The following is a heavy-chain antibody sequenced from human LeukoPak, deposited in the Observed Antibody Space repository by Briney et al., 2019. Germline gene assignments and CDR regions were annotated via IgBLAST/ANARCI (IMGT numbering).Heavy chain of an antibody. D-gene: IGHD6-13*01. CDR1: GYTFTSYG. Sequence: GASVKVSCKASGYTFTSYGISWVRQAPGQGLEWMGWISAYNGNTNYAQKLQGRVTMTTDTPTSTAYMELRSLRSDDTAVYYCARDIVGYSSSWYDWFDPWGQGTLVTVSS. V-gene: IGHV1-18*01. J-gene: IGHJ5*02. CDR3: ARDIVGYSSSWYDWFDP. CDR2: ISAYNGNT.